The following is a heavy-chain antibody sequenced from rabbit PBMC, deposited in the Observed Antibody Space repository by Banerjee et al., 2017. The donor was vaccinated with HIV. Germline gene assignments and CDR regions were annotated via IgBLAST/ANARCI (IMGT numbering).Heavy chain of an antibody. D-gene: IGHD6-1*01. CDR1: GFTITSNYY. V-gene: IGHV1S45*01. CDR2: IYAGSGST. Sequence: QEQLVESGGGLVQPEGSLTLTCTASGFTITSNYYMCWVRQAPGKGLEWVGCIYAGSGSTYYASWAKGRFTISKTSSTTVTLQMTSLTAADTATYFCARENSYDGDGYASFNLWGQGTLVTVS. J-gene: IGHJ4*01. CDR3: ARENSYDGDGYASFNL.